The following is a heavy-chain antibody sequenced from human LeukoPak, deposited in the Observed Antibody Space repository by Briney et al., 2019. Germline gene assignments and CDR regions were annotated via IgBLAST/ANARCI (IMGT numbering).Heavy chain of an antibody. D-gene: IGHD2-21*02. J-gene: IGHJ5*02. CDR1: GFTFSSYW. V-gene: IGHV3-7*01. CDR3: ARKHSCGGNCYSLGAENWFDP. CDR2: IKQDGSEK. Sequence: GGSLRLSCAASGFTFSSYWMSWVRQAPGKGLEWVANIKQDGSEKYYVDSVKGRFTISRDNAKNSLYLKMNSLRAEATAVYYCARKHSCGGNCYSLGAENWFDPWGRGTLVSVST.